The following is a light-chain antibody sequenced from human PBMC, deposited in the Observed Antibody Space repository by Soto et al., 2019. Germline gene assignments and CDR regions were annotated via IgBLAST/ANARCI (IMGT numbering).Light chain of an antibody. CDR3: KKSYSTPLT. V-gene: IGKV1-39*01. CDR1: QSISSY. CDR2: DAS. J-gene: IGKJ4*01. Sequence: DIQMTQSPSSLSASVGDRVTITCRASQSISSYLNWYQQKPGKAPKLLIYDASSLQSGVPSRFSGMESGTDFPLTISNLQPEEFAIYYCKKSYSTPLTCGGGTKGEFK.